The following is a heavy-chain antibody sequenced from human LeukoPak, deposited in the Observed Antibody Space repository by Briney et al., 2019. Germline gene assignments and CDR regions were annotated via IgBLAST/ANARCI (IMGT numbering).Heavy chain of an antibody. Sequence: GGSLRLSCAASGFTFSSYEMNWVRQAPGKGLEWVSYIISSGSKIYYADYVKGRFTISRDNAKNSLYLQMNSLRAEDTAVYYCARDVEPPRIYFDNWGQGTLVTVSS. CDR1: GFTFSSYE. D-gene: IGHD1-14*01. CDR3: ARDVEPPRIYFDN. CDR2: IISSGSKI. J-gene: IGHJ4*02. V-gene: IGHV3-48*03.